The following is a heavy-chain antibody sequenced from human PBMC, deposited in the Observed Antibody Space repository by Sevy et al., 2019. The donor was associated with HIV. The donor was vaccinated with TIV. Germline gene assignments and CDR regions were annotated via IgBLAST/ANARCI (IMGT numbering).Heavy chain of an antibody. V-gene: IGHV3-74*01. D-gene: IGHD1-7*01. J-gene: IGHJ3*02. CDR1: GFTFSSYW. CDR3: ARESISGTSNDAFDI. CDR2: LNSDGSST. Sequence: GGSLRLSCAASGFTFSSYWMHWVRQAPGKGLVWVSRLNSDGSSTSYADSVKGRFTISRDNAKNTLYLQMNSLRAEDTAVYYCARESISGTSNDAFDIWGQGTMVTVSS.